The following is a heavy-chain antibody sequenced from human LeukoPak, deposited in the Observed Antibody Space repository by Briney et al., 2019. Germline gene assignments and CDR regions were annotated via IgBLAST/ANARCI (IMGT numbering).Heavy chain of an antibody. J-gene: IGHJ4*02. Sequence: PSETLSLTCAVNGGSFSGYFWSWIRQPPGKGLEWIGEINHSENTNFNPSLKSRVTISVDTSKNQFSLKLSSVTAADTAVYYCAREGEQLGPYYFDYWGQGTLVTVFS. V-gene: IGHV4-34*01. D-gene: IGHD6-6*01. CDR1: GGSFSGYF. CDR3: AREGEQLGPYYFDY. CDR2: INHSENT.